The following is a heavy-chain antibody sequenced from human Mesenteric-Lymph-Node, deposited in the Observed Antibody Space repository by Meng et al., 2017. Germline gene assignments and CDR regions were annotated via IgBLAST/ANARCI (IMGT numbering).Heavy chain of an antibody. V-gene: IGHV7-4-1*02. CDR2: IKGNTGDP. Sequence: QVQLVQSGSELRKPGASVKVSCMASASTFTSYAINWVRQAPGQGLEWMGWIKGNTGDPAYAQGFTGRFVFSLDTSVSTAYLEISSLEAEDTAVYYCARLSWGVTGNDYWGQGTLVTVSS. CDR3: ARLSWGVTGNDY. D-gene: IGHD6-19*01. CDR1: ASTFTSYA. J-gene: IGHJ4*02.